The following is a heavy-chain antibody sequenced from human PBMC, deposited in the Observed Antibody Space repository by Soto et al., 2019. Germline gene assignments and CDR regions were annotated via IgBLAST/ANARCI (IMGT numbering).Heavy chain of an antibody. V-gene: IGHV1-18*01. J-gene: IGHJ4*02. CDR3: ARVDPRGVAVVRDY. CDR1: GNTFASHG. CDR2: ISGFNGQT. D-gene: IGHD3-3*01. Sequence: QVQLVQSGPEVKKPGASVKVSCKASGNTFASHGFSWVRQAPGQGLEWMGWISGFNGQTNYALKFQGRVTSTTDTSTSTAYMELRSLSSEDTAVYFCARVDPRGVAVVRDYWGQGTLVTVSS.